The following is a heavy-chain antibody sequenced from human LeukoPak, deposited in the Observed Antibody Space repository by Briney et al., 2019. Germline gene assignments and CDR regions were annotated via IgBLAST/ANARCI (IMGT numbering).Heavy chain of an antibody. CDR1: GFTFNKYA. D-gene: IGHD6-13*01. J-gene: IGHJ5*02. Sequence: GGSLRLSCAASGFTFNKYAMSWVRQAPGQGLEWVSSISSNGASTYYADSVEGRFTISRDNSKNMLYLQMNTLRAEDTATYYCARSSSWSPNWFDPWGQGTLVTVSS. CDR3: ARSSSWSPNWFDP. CDR2: ISSNGAST. V-gene: IGHV3-23*01.